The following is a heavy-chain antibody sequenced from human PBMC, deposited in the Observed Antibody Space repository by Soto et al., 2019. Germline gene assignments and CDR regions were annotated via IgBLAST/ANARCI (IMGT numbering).Heavy chain of an antibody. J-gene: IGHJ4*02. D-gene: IGHD3-10*01. CDR2: ISAYNGNT. Sequence: ASVKVSCKASGYTFTSYGISWVRQAPGQGLEWMGWISAYNGNTNYAQKLQGRVTMTTDQSTSTAYMELRSLRSDDTAVYYCAREYGSGSYYYFDYWGQGTLVTVSS. V-gene: IGHV1-18*01. CDR3: AREYGSGSYYYFDY. CDR1: GYTFTSYG.